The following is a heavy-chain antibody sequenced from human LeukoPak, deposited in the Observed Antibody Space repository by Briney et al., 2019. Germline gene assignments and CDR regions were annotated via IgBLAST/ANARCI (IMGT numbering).Heavy chain of an antibody. CDR1: GFTFSSYV. CDR3: AREGLYVDYAEYY. V-gene: IGHV3-23*01. J-gene: IGHJ4*02. CDR2: ISGSGITT. Sequence: GGSLRLSCAASGFTFSSYVMNWVRQTPGKGLEWVSSISGSGITTHYADFVKGRFTISRDNSKNTLYLQMNSLRAEDTAVYYCAREGLYVDYAEYYGGQGPLVTVS. D-gene: IGHD4-17*01.